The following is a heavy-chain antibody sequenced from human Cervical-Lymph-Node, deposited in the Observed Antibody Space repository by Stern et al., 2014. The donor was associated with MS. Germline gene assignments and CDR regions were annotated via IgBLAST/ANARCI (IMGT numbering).Heavy chain of an antibody. D-gene: IGHD2/OR15-2a*01. J-gene: IGHJ4*02. V-gene: IGHV1-2*06. CDR3: AREATRIIVGIDY. CDR2: LNPNSDDP. Sequence: VQLVESGAKLKKPGASVRVSCKASGYAFTGFFIHWVRQVPGQGLEWMGRLNPNSDDPTYAQNFQDRVTLTRDTSIGTAYLELSRLASADTAVYYCAREATRIIVGIDYWGQGTPVTVSS. CDR1: GYAFTGFF.